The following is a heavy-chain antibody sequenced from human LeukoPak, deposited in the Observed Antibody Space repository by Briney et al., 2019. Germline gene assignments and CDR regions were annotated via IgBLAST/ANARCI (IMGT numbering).Heavy chain of an antibody. CDR2: INPGGGNT. Sequence: ASVTVSCMASGYTFTNYYMHWVRQAPGQGLEWMGLINPGGGNTNYAQNFQGRVTMTRDTSTSTVYMELSSLRSEDTAIYYCARIRDGYNDAYDIWGQGTVVPVPS. CDR3: ARIRDGYNDAYDI. D-gene: IGHD5-24*01. CDR1: GYTFTNYY. J-gene: IGHJ3*02. V-gene: IGHV1-46*01.